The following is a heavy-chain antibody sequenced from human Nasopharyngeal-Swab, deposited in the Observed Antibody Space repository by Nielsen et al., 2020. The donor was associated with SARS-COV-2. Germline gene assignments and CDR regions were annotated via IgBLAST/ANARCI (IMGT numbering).Heavy chain of an antibody. J-gene: IGHJ4*02. CDR3: ARVGAFWSGYDTDY. V-gene: IGHV1-8*01. CDR1: GYTFTSYD. D-gene: IGHD3-3*01. CDR2: MNPNSGNT. Sequence: ASVKVSCKASGYTFTSYDINWVRQATGQGLEWMGWMNPNSGNTGYAQKLQGRVTMTTDTSTSTAYMELRSLRSDDTAVYYCARVGAFWSGYDTDYWGQGTLVTVSS.